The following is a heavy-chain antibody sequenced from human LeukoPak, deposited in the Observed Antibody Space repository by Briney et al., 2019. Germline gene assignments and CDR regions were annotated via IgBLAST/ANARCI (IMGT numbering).Heavy chain of an antibody. CDR3: AREVRGYCSSTSCYVGYYYYYMDV. J-gene: IGHJ6*03. CDR2: IYTIGST. V-gene: IGHV4-4*07. Sequence: SETLSLTCTASGGSISSYYWSWIRQPAGKGLEWTWRIYTIGSTNYNPSLKSRVTMSVDTSKNQFSLKLSSVTAADTAVYYCAREVRGYCSSTSCYVGYYYYYMDVWGKGTTVTVSS. CDR1: GGSISSYY. D-gene: IGHD2-2*01.